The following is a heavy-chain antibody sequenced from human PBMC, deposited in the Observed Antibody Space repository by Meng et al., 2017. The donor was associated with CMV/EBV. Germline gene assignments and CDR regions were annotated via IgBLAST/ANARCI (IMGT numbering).Heavy chain of an antibody. V-gene: IGHV3-64*02. CDR1: GFTFDDYG. J-gene: IGHJ6*02. CDR2: ISSNGGST. Sequence: GESLKISCAASGFTFDDYGMSWVRQAPGRGLEYVSAISSNGGSTYYADSVKGRFTISRDNSKNTLYLQMGSLRAEDMAVYYCARSVGELPVYYYGMDVWGQGTTVTVSS. CDR3: ARSVGELPVYYYGMDV. D-gene: IGHD1-26*01.